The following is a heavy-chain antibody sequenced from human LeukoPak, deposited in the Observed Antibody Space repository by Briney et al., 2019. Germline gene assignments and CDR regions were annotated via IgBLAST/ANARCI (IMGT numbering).Heavy chain of an antibody. Sequence: PSETLSLTCTVSGGSISSSSYYWGWIRQPPGKGLEWIGSIYYSGSTYYNPSLKSRVTISVDTSKNQFSLKLSSVTAADTAVYYCARVKVLLWFGELSLRKNWFDPWGQGTLVTVSS. CDR1: GGSISSSSYY. CDR3: ARVKVLLWFGELSLRKNWFDP. J-gene: IGHJ5*02. CDR2: IYYSGST. D-gene: IGHD3-10*01. V-gene: IGHV4-39*07.